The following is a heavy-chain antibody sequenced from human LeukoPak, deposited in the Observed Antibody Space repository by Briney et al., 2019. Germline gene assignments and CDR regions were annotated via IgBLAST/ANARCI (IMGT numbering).Heavy chain of an antibody. CDR2: ISGSGGST. D-gene: IGHD1-26*01. J-gene: IGHJ4*02. Sequence: PGGSLRVSCAASGFTFSSYAMSWVRQAPGKGLEWVSAISGSGGSTYYADSVKGRFTISRDNSKNTLYLQMNSLRAEDTAVYYCAKVGKSGSYYVAADPVDYWGQGTLVTVSS. CDR3: AKVGKSGSYYVAADPVDY. CDR1: GFTFSSYA. V-gene: IGHV3-23*01.